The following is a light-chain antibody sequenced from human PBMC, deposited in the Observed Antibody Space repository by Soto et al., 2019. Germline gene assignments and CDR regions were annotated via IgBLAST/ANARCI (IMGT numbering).Light chain of an antibody. CDR1: SGHSSYA. CDR2: LNSDGSH. V-gene: IGLV4-69*01. J-gene: IGLJ3*02. CDR3: QTWGTGYWV. Sequence: QPVLTQSPSASASLGASVKLTCTLSSGHSSYAIAWHQQMSEKGPRYLMKLNSDGSHNKGDGIPDRFSGSSSGAERYLTISSLQSEDEADYYCQTWGTGYWVFGGGTKLTVL.